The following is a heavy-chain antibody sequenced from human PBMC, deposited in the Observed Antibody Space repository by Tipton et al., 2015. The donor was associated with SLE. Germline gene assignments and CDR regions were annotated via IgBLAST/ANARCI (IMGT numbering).Heavy chain of an antibody. CDR3: ARGGNYDFFRSPHAYFDY. CDR2: ISFSGLT. D-gene: IGHD3-3*01. V-gene: IGHV4-59*08. J-gene: IGHJ4*02. CDR1: GGSISGYY. Sequence: TLSLTCTVSGGSISGYYWSWVRQPPGKGLEWIGYISFSGLTNYNPSVRSRVSTSMDTSKNQFSLQMSSVTAADTAVHYCARGGNYDFFRSPHAYFDYWGQGTLVTVSS.